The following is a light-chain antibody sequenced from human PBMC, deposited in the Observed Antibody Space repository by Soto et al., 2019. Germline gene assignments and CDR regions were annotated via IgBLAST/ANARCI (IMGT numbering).Light chain of an antibody. CDR3: SSYTSSSTLGV. J-gene: IGLJ1*01. Sequence: QSVLTQPASVSGTPGQSISISCTGTSSHVGGYNYVSWYQQHPGKAPKLMIYEVNNRPSGVSNRFSGSKSGNTASLTISGLQAEDEADYYCSSYTSSSTLGVFGTGTKVTV. V-gene: IGLV2-14*01. CDR2: EVN. CDR1: SSHVGGYNY.